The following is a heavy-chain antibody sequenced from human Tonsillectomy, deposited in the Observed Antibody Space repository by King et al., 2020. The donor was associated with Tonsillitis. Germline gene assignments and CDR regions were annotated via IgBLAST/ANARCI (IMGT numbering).Heavy chain of an antibody. Sequence: VQLVESGGGVVQPGRSLRLSCAASGFTFSSYGMHWVRQAPGKGLEWVAIIWYDGSNKYYADSVKGRFTISRDNSKNTLYLQMNSLRAEDTAVYFCTRCLPYYDILHGMDVWGQGTTVTVSS. CDR2: IWYDGSNK. CDR3: TRCLPYYDILHGMDV. CDR1: GFTFSSYG. J-gene: IGHJ6*02. V-gene: IGHV3-33*01. D-gene: IGHD3-9*01.